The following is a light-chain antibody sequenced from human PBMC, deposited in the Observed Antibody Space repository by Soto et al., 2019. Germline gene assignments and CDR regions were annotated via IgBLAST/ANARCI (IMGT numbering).Light chain of an antibody. CDR2: EVS. V-gene: IGLV2-23*02. J-gene: IGLJ1*01. CDR1: SIDVGSYNL. Sequence: QSALAQPASVSGSPGQSITISCTGTSIDVGSYNLVSWYQQHPGKAPKLMIYEVSKRPSGVSNRFSGSKSGNTAPLTISGLQAEDEADYYCCSYAGSSIPFGTGTKVTVL. CDR3: CSYAGSSIP.